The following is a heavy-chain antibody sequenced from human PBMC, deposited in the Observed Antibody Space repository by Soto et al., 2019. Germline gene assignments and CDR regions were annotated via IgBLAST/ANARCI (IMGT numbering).Heavy chain of an antibody. CDR1: GFTFSSDW. Sequence: EVQLVESGGGLVQPGGSLRLSCAAYGFTFSSDWMHWVRQAPGKGLVWVSRINSDGSSTSYADSVKGRFTISRDNAKNTLYLQMNSLSAEDTAVYSCASTVVTGYWGQGTPVTVSS. CDR2: INSDGSST. V-gene: IGHV3-74*01. J-gene: IGHJ4*02. CDR3: ASTVVTGY. D-gene: IGHD2-15*01.